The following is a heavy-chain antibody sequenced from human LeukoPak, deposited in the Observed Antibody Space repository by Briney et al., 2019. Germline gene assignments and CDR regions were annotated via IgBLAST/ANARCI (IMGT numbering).Heavy chain of an antibody. Sequence: SETLSLTCTVSGGSISSSSYYWGWIRQPPGKGLEWIGSIYYSGSTYYNPSLKSRVTISVDTSQNQFSLKLSSVTAADTAVYYCATHTSSWYGRFGYWGQGTLVTVSS. D-gene: IGHD6-13*01. CDR3: ATHTSSWYGRFGY. CDR2: IYYSGST. J-gene: IGHJ4*02. V-gene: IGHV4-39*01. CDR1: GGSISSSSYY.